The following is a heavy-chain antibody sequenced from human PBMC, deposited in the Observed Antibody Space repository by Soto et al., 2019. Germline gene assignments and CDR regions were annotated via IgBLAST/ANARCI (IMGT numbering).Heavy chain of an antibody. J-gene: IGHJ4*02. Sequence: ASVKVSCKTSGYTFSSYGIVWVLQAPGQGLEWMGWISTYNVDTKYADKFQGRLTMSSDTSTTTAFMQMSSLRAEDTAVYYCARGFSAGKGSPPDFWGQGSLVTVSS. CDR3: ARGFSAGKGSPPDF. D-gene: IGHD6-13*01. V-gene: IGHV1-18*01. CDR1: GYTFSSYG. CDR2: ISTYNVDT.